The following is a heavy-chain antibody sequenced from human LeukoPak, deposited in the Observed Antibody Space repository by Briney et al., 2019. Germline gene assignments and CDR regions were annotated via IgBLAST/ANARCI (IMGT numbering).Heavy chain of an antibody. J-gene: IGHJ6*04. CDR3: ARGITMVRGVIDYYYYGKDV. D-gene: IGHD3-10*01. V-gene: IGHV1-69*13. CDR2: IIPIFGTA. CDR1: GDTFSSYA. Sequence: SVKVSCKASGDTFSSYAISWVRQAPGQGLEWMGGIIPIFGTANYAQKFQGRVTITADESTGTAYMELSSLRSEDTAVYYCARGITMVRGVIDYYYYGKDVWGKGTTVTVSS.